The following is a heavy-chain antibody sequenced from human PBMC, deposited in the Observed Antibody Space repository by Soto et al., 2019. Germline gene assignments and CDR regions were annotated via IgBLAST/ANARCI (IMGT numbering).Heavy chain of an antibody. CDR2: ISGSGGNT. J-gene: IGHJ6*03. V-gene: IGHV3-23*01. D-gene: IGHD2-15*01. Sequence: EVQVLESGGGLAQPGGSLRLSCAASGFTFNNYAMSWVRRAPGKGLEWVSGISGSGGNTYYADSVKGRFTISRDNSKNTLYLQVNSLRAEDTALYYCAKGGGYCSGGSCPFYYYYYMDVCGKGTTVTVSS. CDR3: AKGGGYCSGGSCPFYYYYYMDV. CDR1: GFTFNNYA.